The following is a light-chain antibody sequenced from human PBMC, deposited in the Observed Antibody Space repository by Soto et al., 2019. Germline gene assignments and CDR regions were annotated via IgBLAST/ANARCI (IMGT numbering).Light chain of an antibody. Sequence: QSALTRPASVSGSPGQSITISCTGTSSDVGSYNLVSWYQQHPGKAPKLMIYEGSKRPSGVSNRFSGSKSGNTASLTISGLQAEDEADYYCCSYAGSPYVFGTGTKV. CDR1: SSDVGSYNL. CDR3: CSYAGSPYV. CDR2: EGS. J-gene: IGLJ1*01. V-gene: IGLV2-23*01.